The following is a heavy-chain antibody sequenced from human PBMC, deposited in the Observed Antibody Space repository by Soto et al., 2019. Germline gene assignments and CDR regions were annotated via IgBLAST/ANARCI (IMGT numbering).Heavy chain of an antibody. Sequence: QVQLVQSGAEVKKHGASVKVSCKASGYTFKRYGISWVRQAPGQGLEWMGWISAYNGNTNYAQNLQGRVTKTTDTSTSTAYMELRSMRSDNTAVYYCASGIWGSIAYFDYWGQGTLVTVSA. CDR2: ISAYNGNT. CDR3: ASGIWGSIAYFDY. CDR1: GYTFKRYG. J-gene: IGHJ4*02. V-gene: IGHV1-18*01. D-gene: IGHD3-16*01.